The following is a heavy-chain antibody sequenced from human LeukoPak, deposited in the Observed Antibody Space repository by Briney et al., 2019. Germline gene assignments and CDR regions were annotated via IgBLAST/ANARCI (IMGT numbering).Heavy chain of an antibody. CDR2: IKSDGSST. Sequence: GGSLRLSCAASGFTFSSYWMHWVRQPQGKGLVWSSRIKSDGSSTSYADSVKGRFTISRDNAKNTLYLQMNSLRAEDTAVYYCARVGMISYSFDYWGQGTLVTVSS. CDR3: ARVGMISYSFDY. D-gene: IGHD2-21*01. J-gene: IGHJ4*02. CDR1: GFTFSSYW. V-gene: IGHV3-74*01.